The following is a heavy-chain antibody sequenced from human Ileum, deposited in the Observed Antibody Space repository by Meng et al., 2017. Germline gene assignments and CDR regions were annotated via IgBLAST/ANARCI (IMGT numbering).Heavy chain of an antibody. CDR2: IHHGGGT. V-gene: IGHV4-4*02. CDR1: GASISSGYW. Sequence: QVQLQGSGPGLVGPSGTLSLTCAVSGASISSGYWGSWVRQPPGKGLEWIGEIHHGGGTNYNPSLKSRVTISVDKSSNQYALRLTSVTAADTAMYYCARNGAYSADPWGQGTLVTVSS. CDR3: ARNGAYSADP. D-gene: IGHD2-21*01. J-gene: IGHJ5*02.